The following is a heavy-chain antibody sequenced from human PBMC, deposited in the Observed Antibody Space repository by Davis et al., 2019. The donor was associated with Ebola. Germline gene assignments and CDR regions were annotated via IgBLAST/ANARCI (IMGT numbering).Heavy chain of an antibody. Sequence: GESLKISCAASEFTFTTYDMHWVRPAPGKGLEWVAVISYDGDNSYYADSVKGRFTISRENSKNTLYLQMNSLRTEDTALYYCAKDAVLESHGMDVWGQGTTVTVSS. CDR3: AKDAVLESHGMDV. CDR1: EFTFTTYD. V-gene: IGHV3-30-3*01. CDR2: ISYDGDNS. D-gene: IGHD3-3*01. J-gene: IGHJ6*02.